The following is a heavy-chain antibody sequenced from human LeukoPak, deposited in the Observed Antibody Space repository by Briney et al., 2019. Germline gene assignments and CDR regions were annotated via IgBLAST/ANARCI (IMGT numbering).Heavy chain of an antibody. J-gene: IGHJ3*02. Sequence: SETLSLTCTVSGGSLSSSSYYWGWIRQPPGKGLEWIGSIYYSGSTYYKPSLKSRVTISVDRSKNQFSLKLSSVTAADTAVYYCARDLAGLRFGDPIKAGDAFDIWGQGTMVTVSS. V-gene: IGHV4-39*07. D-gene: IGHD3-10*01. CDR1: GGSLSSSSYY. CDR2: IYYSGST. CDR3: ARDLAGLRFGDPIKAGDAFDI.